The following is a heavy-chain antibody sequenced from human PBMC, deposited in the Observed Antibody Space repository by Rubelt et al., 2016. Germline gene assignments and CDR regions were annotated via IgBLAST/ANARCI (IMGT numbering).Heavy chain of an antibody. V-gene: IGHV4-59*11. CDR3: AKDGASSL. J-gene: IGHJ3*01. Sequence: QVLLQESGPGLVKPSETLSLTCTVSGGSITSHNWRWIRQPPGKGLEWIGYIYDSGSTNYNPSLKSRVSISVATSKNQLSLKLSSVTAADTAVYYCAKDGASSLWGQGTMVTVSS. CDR2: IYDSGST. CDR1: GGSITSHN. D-gene: IGHD3-16*01.